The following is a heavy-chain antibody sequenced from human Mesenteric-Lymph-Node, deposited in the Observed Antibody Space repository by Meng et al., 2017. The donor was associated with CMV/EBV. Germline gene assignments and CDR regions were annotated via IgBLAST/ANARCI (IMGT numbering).Heavy chain of an antibody. CDR1: GFLFSSYA. CDR2: ITYDGSNE. D-gene: IGHD5-18*01. J-gene: IGHJ4*02. V-gene: IGHV3-30*03. CDR3: ARKHSYGYLGHFDY. Sequence: ASGFLFSSYAMHWVRQAPGGGLEWVAVITYDGSNEYYADSVKGRFTISRDNSKNTLYLQMNSLRAEDTAVYYCARKHSYGYLGHFDYWGQGTLVTVSS.